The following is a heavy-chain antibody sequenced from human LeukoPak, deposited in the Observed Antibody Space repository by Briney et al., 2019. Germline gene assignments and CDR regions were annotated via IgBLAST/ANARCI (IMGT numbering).Heavy chain of an antibody. CDR1: GFTFNSAW. Sequence: GGSLRLSCAASGFTFNSAWMNWVRQAPGEGLAAVSRITSDGTTTWYADSVRGRFTISRDNAKNTLYLQMNSLRADDTAVYYCARDWYYALDYWGQGTVVTVSS. CDR2: ITSDGTTT. CDR3: ARDWYYALDY. V-gene: IGHV3-74*01. J-gene: IGHJ4*02. D-gene: IGHD2-2*01.